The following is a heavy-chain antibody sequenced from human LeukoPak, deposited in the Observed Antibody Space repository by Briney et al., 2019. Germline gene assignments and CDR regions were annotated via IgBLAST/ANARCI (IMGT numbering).Heavy chain of an antibody. CDR3: ARGGSPVGATNDY. J-gene: IGHJ4*02. D-gene: IGHD1-26*01. CDR2: INPNSGGT. Sequence: GASVKVSCKASGYTFTGYYMHWVRQAPGLGLEWMGRINPNSGGTNYAQKFQGRVTMTRDTSISTAYMELSRLRSDDTAVYYCARGGSPVGATNDYWGQGTLVTVSS. V-gene: IGHV1-2*06. CDR1: GYTFTGYY.